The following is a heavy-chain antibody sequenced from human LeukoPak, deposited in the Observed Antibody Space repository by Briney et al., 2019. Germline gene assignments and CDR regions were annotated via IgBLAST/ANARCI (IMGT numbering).Heavy chain of an antibody. CDR3: ARQHDSYHYYYVDV. D-gene: IGHD6-13*01. V-gene: IGHV4-38-2*01. CDR1: GYSISSGYY. J-gene: IGHJ6*03. Sequence: SETLSLTCAVSGYSISSGYYWIWIRQPPGKGLEWIGSLYHSDSIYYNPSLESRVTMSVDTSKNQFSLKLSFVTAADTALYYCARQHDSYHYYYVDVWGKGTTVTVSS. CDR2: LYHSDSI.